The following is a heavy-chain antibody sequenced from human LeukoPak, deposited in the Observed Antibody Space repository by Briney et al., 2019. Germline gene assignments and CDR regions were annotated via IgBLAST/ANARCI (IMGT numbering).Heavy chain of an antibody. CDR1: GGSISSYY. CDR3: ARGLGLPEYYYASSGYRGGAFDI. D-gene: IGHD3-22*01. V-gene: IGHV4-4*07. CDR2: IYTSGST. J-gene: IGHJ3*02. Sequence: PSETLSLTCTVSGGSISSYYWSWIRQPAGKGLEWIGRIYTSGSTNYNPSLKSRVTVSVDTSKNQSSLKLSSVTAADTAVYYCARGLGLPEYYYASSGYRGGAFDIWGQGTMVTVSS.